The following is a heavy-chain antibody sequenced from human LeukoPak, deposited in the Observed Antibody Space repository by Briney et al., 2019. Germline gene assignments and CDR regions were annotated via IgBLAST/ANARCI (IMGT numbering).Heavy chain of an antibody. V-gene: IGHV1-8*01. CDR3: ARGAPGSYCSGGSCPYFDY. J-gene: IGHJ4*02. Sequence: ASVKVSCKASGYTFTSYDINWVRQATGQGLEWMGWVNPNSGHTGYAQKFQGRVTMTRNTSITTAYMELSSLTSEDTAVYYCARGAPGSYCSGGSCPYFDYWGQGTLVTVSS. CDR2: VNPNSGHT. D-gene: IGHD2-15*01. CDR1: GYTFTSYD.